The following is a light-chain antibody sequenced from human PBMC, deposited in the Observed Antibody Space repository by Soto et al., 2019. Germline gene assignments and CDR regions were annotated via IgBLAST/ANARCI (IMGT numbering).Light chain of an antibody. Sequence: TLSASVGDRVTITCRASQTINGWLAWYQQKPGKAPNLLIYKASSLESGVPSRFSGSGSGTEFTLTISSLQVDDFATYYCQQYNSHSWTFGQGTKVDIK. CDR1: QTINGW. J-gene: IGKJ1*01. CDR2: KAS. CDR3: QQYNSHSWT. V-gene: IGKV1-5*03.